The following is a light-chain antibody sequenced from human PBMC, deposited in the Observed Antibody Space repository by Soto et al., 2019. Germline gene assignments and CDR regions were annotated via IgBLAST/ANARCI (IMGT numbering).Light chain of an antibody. CDR1: ETISSF. CDR2: AAS. J-gene: IGKJ4*01. V-gene: IGKV1-39*01. CDR3: QQSFSNPPT. Sequence: DIQMTQSPSSLSASVGDRVTITCRASETISSFLNWYQQKPGKAPKLLIHAASGLQSGVPSRFSGIGSGTDFSLTISSLQPEDFAIYYCQQSFSNPPTFGGGTKVEVK.